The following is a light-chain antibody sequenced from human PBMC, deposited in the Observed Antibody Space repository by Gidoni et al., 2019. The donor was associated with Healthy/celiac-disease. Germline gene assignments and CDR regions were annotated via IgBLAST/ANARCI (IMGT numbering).Light chain of an antibody. V-gene: IGKV4-1*01. CDR2: WAS. J-gene: IGKJ1*01. CDR3: QQYYSTPLT. Sequence: DIVMTQSPDSLAVSLGERATINCKSSQSVLYSSNNKNYLAWYQQKPGQPPTLLIYWASTRESGVPDRFSGSGSGTDFTLTISSLQAEDVAVYYCQQYYSTPLTFGQXTKVEIK. CDR1: QSVLYSSNNKNY.